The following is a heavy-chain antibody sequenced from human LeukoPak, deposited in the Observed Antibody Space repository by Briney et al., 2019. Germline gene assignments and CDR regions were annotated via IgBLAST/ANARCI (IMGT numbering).Heavy chain of an antibody. Sequence: SETLSLTCTVSGGSISSYYWSWIRQPPGKGREWIGYIYYSGSINYNPSLKSRVTISVDTSKNQFSLKLRSVTAADTAVYYCARYSGSYSGFDYWGQGTLVTGSS. CDR2: IYYSGSI. CDR1: GGSISSYY. D-gene: IGHD1-26*01. CDR3: ARYSGSYSGFDY. V-gene: IGHV4-59*08. J-gene: IGHJ4*02.